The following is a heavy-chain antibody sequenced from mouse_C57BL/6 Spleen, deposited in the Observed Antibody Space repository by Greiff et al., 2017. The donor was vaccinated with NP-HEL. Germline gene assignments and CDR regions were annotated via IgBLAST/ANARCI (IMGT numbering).Heavy chain of an antibody. D-gene: IGHD1-1*01. CDR2: INPSSGYT. J-gene: IGHJ1*03. V-gene: IGHV1-4*01. CDR3: ARGYYGSSYRWDFDV. CDR1: GYTFTSYT. Sequence: QVQLQQSGAELARPGASVKMSCKASGYTFTSYTMHWVKQRPGQGLEWIGYINPSSGYTNYNQKFKDKATLTADKSSSTAYMQLSSLTSEDSAVDYCARGYYGSSYRWDFDVWGTGTTVTVSS.